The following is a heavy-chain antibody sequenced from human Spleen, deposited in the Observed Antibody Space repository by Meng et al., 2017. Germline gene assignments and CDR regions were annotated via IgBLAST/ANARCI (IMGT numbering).Heavy chain of an antibody. CDR1: GFTFSSYS. Sequence: GESLKISCAASGFTFSSYSMNWVRQAPGKGLEWVSSISSSSSYIYYADSVKGRFTISRDNAKNSLYLQMNSLRAEDTAVYYCAKHFYFYDSGGLFGSGLDIWGQGTTVTVSS. CDR2: ISSSSSYI. D-gene: IGHD3-22*01. CDR3: AKHFYFYDSGGLFGSGLDI. V-gene: IGHV3-21*01. J-gene: IGHJ6*02.